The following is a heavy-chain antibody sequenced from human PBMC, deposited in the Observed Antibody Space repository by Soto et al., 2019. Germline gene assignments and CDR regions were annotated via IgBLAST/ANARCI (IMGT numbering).Heavy chain of an antibody. Sequence: GGSLRLSCAASGFTFSSYSMNWVRQAPGKGLEWVSYISSSSSTIYYADSVKGRFTISRDNAKNSLYLQMNSLRAEDTAVYYCARDPRLTGYNWLDLRGQGTLVSVSS. CDR1: GFTFSSYS. V-gene: IGHV3-48*01. CDR3: ARDPRLTGYNWLDL. CDR2: ISSSSSTI. J-gene: IGHJ5*02.